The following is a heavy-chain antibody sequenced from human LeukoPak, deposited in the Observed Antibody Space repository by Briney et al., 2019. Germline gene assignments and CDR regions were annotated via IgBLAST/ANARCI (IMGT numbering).Heavy chain of an antibody. Sequence: SETLSLTCTVSGGSISSGGYYWSWIRQHPGKGLEWIGYIYYSGSTYYNPSLKSRVTISVDTSKNQFSLKLSSVTAADTAVYYCARFTHTGRAFDYWGQGTLVTVSS. J-gene: IGHJ4*02. CDR2: IYYSGST. V-gene: IGHV4-31*03. CDR1: GGSISSGGYY. CDR3: ARFTHTGRAFDY. D-gene: IGHD4-17*01.